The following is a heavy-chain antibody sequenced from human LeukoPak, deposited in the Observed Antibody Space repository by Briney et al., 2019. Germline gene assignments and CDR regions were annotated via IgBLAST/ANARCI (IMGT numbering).Heavy chain of an antibody. CDR2: ISYDGRNQ. V-gene: IGHV3-30-3*01. CDR3: ARDRGAPRLGAYSLAPDWCFDL. Sequence: GGSLRLSCAASAFTFSSYPMHWVRQAPGKGLEWVTFISYDGRNQYYTDSVKGRFTISRDNSKNTLYLQMNSLRAEDTAVYYCARDRGAPRLGAYSLAPDWCFDLWGRGTLVTVSS. CDR1: AFTFSSYP. J-gene: IGHJ2*01. D-gene: IGHD3-16*01.